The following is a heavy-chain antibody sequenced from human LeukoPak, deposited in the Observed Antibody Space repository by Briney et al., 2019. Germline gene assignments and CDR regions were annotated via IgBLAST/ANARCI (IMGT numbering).Heavy chain of an antibody. Sequence: ASVKVSCTASGYTFTAYYIHWVRQAPGQGLEWMGRIDPNSGDTKYDQKFQDRVTMTRDTSMNTAYMEISSLRYDDTAVYYCGRGIQSFDPWGQGTLVTVSS. CDR1: GYTFTAYY. CDR2: IDPNSGDT. CDR3: GRGIQSFDP. J-gene: IGHJ5*02. V-gene: IGHV1-2*06.